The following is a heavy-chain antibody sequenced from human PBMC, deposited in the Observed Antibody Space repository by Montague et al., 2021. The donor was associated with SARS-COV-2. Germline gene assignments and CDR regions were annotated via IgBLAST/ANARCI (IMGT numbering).Heavy chain of an antibody. CDR1: GSISSYY. CDR3: ARGSHGPDAFDI. D-gene: IGHD5-18*01. Sequence: SETLSLTCTVSGSISSYYWSWIRQPPGKGLEWIGYIYYSGSTNYNPSLKSRVTISLDTSKNQFSLKLNSVTAADTAVYYCARGSHGPDAFDIWGQGTMVTVSS. CDR2: IYYSGST. J-gene: IGHJ3*02. V-gene: IGHV4-59*01.